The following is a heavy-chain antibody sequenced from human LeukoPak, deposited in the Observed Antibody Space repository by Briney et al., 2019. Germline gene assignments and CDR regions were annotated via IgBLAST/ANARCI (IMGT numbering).Heavy chain of an antibody. CDR2: ISNGGGST. D-gene: IGHD3-3*01. J-gene: IGHJ4*02. CDR3: ARPYYDIWSAYVY. CDR1: GFTFSSYA. Sequence: GGSLRLSCAASGFTFSSYAMHWVRQAPGKGLEYVSAISNGGGSTHYANSVKGRFTISRDNSKNTLYLQMGSLRAEDMAVYYCARPYYDIWSAYVYWGQGTLITVSS. V-gene: IGHV3-64*01.